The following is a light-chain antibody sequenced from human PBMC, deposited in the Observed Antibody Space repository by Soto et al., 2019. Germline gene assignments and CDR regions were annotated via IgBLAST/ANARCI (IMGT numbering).Light chain of an antibody. J-gene: IGLJ1*01. V-gene: IGLV1-40*01. Sequence: QSVLTQPPSVSGAPGQRITISCTGSSSNIGARYDVHWYLQLPGTAPKLLLYGDNNRPSGVPDRFSGSKSGASASLAITGLQADDEADYYCQSYDRSLNRVFGTGTKVTVL. CDR2: GDN. CDR3: QSYDRSLNRV. CDR1: SSNIGARYD.